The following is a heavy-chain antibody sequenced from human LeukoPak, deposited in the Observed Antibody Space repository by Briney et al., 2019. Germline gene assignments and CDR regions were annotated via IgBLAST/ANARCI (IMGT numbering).Heavy chain of an antibody. D-gene: IGHD2-2*01. CDR1: GGTLSSYA. CDR3: ARFSSSTSPLGY. V-gene: IGHV1-69*01. J-gene: IGHJ4*02. Sequence: SVKVSCKASGGTLSSYAISWVRQAPGQGLEWMGGIIPIFGTANYAQKFQGRVTITADESTSTAYMELSSLRSEDTAVYYCARFSSSTSPLGYWGQGTLVTVSS. CDR2: IIPIFGTA.